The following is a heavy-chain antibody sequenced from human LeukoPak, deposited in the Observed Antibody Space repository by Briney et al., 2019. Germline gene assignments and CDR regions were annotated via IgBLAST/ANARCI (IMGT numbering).Heavy chain of an antibody. V-gene: IGHV4-28*05. D-gene: IGHD2-2*02. Sequence: SETLSLTCAVSGYSISSSNWWGWIRQPPGKGLEWIGYIYYSGSIYYNPSLKSRVTMSVDTSKDQFSLKLSSVTAVDTAVYYCARTMSSSHTVYGMDVWGQGTTVTVSS. CDR1: GYSISSSNW. CDR2: IYYSGSI. CDR3: ARTMSSSHTVYGMDV. J-gene: IGHJ6*02.